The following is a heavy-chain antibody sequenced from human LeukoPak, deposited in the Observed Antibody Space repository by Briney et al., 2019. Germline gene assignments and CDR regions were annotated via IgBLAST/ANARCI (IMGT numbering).Heavy chain of an antibody. Sequence: ASVKVSCKASGYTFTSYYMHWVRQAPGQGLEWMGIINPSGGSTSYAQKFQGRVTMTRDMSTSTVYMELSSLRAEDTAVYYCARTRWGSGSILYYFDYWGQGTLVTVSS. V-gene: IGHV1-46*01. CDR1: GYTFTSYY. CDR3: ARTRWGSGSILYYFDY. J-gene: IGHJ4*02. D-gene: IGHD1-26*01. CDR2: INPSGGST.